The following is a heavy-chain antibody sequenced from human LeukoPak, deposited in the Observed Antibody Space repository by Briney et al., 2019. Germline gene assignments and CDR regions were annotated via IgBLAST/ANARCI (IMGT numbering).Heavy chain of an antibody. V-gene: IGHV4-59*01. CDR2: IYYSGST. Sequence: PSETLSLTCTVSGGSISSYYWSWIRHPPGKGLEWIGYIYYSGSTNYNPSLKSRVTISVDTSKNQFSLKLSSVTAADTAVYYCARDARYCSGGSCSRTGPFQHWGQGTLVTVSS. CDR3: ARDARYCSGGSCSRTGPFQH. CDR1: GGSISSYY. D-gene: IGHD2-15*01. J-gene: IGHJ1*01.